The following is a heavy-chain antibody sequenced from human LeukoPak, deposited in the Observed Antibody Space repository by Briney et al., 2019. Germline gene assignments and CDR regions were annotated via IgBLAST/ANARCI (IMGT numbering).Heavy chain of an antibody. CDR1: GITLSNYG. CDR3: ARTRTYAFDI. J-gene: IGHJ3*02. V-gene: IGHV3-23*01. Sequence: GGSLRLSCAVSGITLSNYGMSWVRQAPGKGLEWVAGISDRGSRTNYADSVKGRFTISTDHPKNTLYLQMSSLRAEDTAVYYCARTRTYAFDIWGQGTMVTVSS. CDR2: ISDRGSRT. D-gene: IGHD1-14*01.